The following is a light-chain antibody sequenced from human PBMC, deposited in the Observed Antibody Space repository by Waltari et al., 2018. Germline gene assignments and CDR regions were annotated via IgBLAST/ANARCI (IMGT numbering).Light chain of an antibody. J-gene: IGLJ3*02. CDR1: SLRSYY. Sequence: SSELTQDPAVSVALGQTVRITCQGDSLRSYYASWYQQKPGQAPVLVIYGKNNRPSGIPDRFSGSSSGNTASLTIPGAQAEDEADYYCNSRDSSGNHLGVFGGGTKLTVL. V-gene: IGLV3-19*01. CDR2: GKN. CDR3: NSRDSSGNHLGV.